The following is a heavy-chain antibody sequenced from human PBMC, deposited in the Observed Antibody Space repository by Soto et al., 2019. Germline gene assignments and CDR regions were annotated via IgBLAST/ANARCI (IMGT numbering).Heavy chain of an antibody. Sequence: GESLKISCKASGYSFSNYWIGWVRQMPGKGLEWMGIIHPGDSDTRYSPFFQGQVTISADKSISTAYLQWSSLKASDTAMYYCARHNRYSSTWFEGWFDPWGQGTLVTVSS. CDR1: GYSFSNYW. CDR2: IHPGDSDT. D-gene: IGHD6-13*01. J-gene: IGHJ5*02. CDR3: ARHNRYSSTWFEGWFDP. V-gene: IGHV5-51*01.